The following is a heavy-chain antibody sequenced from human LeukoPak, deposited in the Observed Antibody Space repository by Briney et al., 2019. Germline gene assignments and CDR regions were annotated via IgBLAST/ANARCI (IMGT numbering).Heavy chain of an antibody. CDR1: GFTFDDYA. CDR2: ISGDGGST. Sequence: GGSLRLSCAASGFTFDDYAMHWVRQAPGKGLEWVSLISGDGGSTYYADSVKGRFTISRDNSKNSLYLQMNSLRTEDTASYYCAKDVAKSTISSSWYPPDYWGQGTLVTVSS. V-gene: IGHV3-43*02. J-gene: IGHJ4*02. CDR3: AKDVAKSTISSSWYPPDY. D-gene: IGHD6-13*01.